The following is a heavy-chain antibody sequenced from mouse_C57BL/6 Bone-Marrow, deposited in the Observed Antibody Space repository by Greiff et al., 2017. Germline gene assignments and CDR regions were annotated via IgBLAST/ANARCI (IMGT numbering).Heavy chain of an antibody. CDR3: GRHECWVFAY. J-gene: IGHJ3*01. CDR2: FYPGSGSI. Sequence: HVQLKESGAELVKPGASVKLSCTASGYTFTEYTIHWVKQRSGQGLEWIGWFYPGSGSIKYNEKFQDKATLTADKSSSTVYMELSSLTSDDSAVYFCGRHECWVFAYWGQGTLVTVSA. D-gene: IGHD4-1*01. V-gene: IGHV1-62-2*01. CDR1: GYTFTEYT.